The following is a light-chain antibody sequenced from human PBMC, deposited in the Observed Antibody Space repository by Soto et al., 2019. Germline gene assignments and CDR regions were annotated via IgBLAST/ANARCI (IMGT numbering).Light chain of an antibody. J-gene: IGLJ1*01. CDR3: CSYAGSYPFV. V-gene: IGLV2-14*01. CDR2: EVS. CDR1: SSDVGGYNY. Sequence: QSVLTQPASVSGSPGQSITISCTGTSSDVGGYNYVSWYQQHPGKAPKLMIYEVSNRPSGVSNRFSGSKSGNTASLTISGLQAEDEADYYCCSYAGSYPFVFGTGTKLTVL.